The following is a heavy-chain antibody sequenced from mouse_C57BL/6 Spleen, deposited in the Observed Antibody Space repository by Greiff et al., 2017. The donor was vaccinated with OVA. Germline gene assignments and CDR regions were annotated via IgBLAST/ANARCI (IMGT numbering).Heavy chain of an antibody. CDR3: ARELNAMDY. J-gene: IGHJ4*01. Sequence: QVQLQQSGAELVRPGTSVKVSCKASGYAFTNYLIEWVKQRPGQGLEWIGVINPGSGGTNYNEKFKGKATLTADKSSSTAYMQLSNLTSEDSAVYFCARELNAMDYWGQGTSVTVSS. CDR2: INPGSGGT. V-gene: IGHV1-54*01. CDR1: GYAFTNYL. D-gene: IGHD1-3*01.